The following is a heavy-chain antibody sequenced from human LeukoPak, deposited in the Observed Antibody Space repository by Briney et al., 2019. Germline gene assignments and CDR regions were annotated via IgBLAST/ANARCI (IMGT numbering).Heavy chain of an antibody. CDR3: ARVGVGYCSGGSCYSETFDP. V-gene: IGHV1-2*06. CDR1: GYTFTGYY. CDR2: INPNSGGT. Sequence: GASVTVSCKASGYTFTGYYMHWVRQAPGQGLEWMGRINPNSGGTNYAQKFQGRVTMTRDRSISTAYMELSRLRSDDTAVYYCARVGVGYCSGGSCYSETFDPWGQGTLVTVSS. J-gene: IGHJ5*02. D-gene: IGHD2-15*01.